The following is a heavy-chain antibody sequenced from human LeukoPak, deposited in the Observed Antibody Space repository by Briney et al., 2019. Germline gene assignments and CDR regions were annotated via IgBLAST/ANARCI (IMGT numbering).Heavy chain of an antibody. CDR1: GFAFSNYA. CDR2: ISASGERT. D-gene: IGHD6-13*01. Sequence: PGGSLRLSCAASGFAFSNYAMSWVRQAPGKGLEWVSSISASGERTYYADSVKGLSTTSRDNSRNTLYLQMNSLGAEDTAIFYCAKLAGDWQQLPYWGQGTLVTVSS. V-gene: IGHV3-23*01. CDR3: AKLAGDWQQLPY. J-gene: IGHJ4*02.